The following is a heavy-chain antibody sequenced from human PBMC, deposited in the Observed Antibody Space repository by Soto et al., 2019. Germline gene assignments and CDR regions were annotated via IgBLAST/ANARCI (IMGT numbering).Heavy chain of an antibody. CDR2: INPNSGGT. CDR1: GYTFTGYY. Sequence: GASVKVSFKASGYTFTGYYMHWLRQAPGQGLGWMGWINPNSGGTNYAQKFQGWVTMTRDTSISTAYMELSRLRSDDTAVYYCAREFRMVRGVIKYYYYYGMDVWGQGTTVTVSS. D-gene: IGHD3-10*01. CDR3: AREFRMVRGVIKYYYYYGMDV. V-gene: IGHV1-2*04. J-gene: IGHJ6*02.